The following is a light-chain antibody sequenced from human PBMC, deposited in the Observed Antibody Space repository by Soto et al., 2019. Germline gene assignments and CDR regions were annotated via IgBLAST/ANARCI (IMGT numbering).Light chain of an antibody. J-gene: IGLJ3*02. CDR2: DNN. CDR3: GTWDSSLSAGV. Sequence: QSVLTQPPSVSAAPGQKVTISCSGSSSNIGNNPVCWYQQLPGTAPKLLIYDNNKRPSGIPDRFSGSRSGTSATLGITGLQTGDEADYYCGTWDSSLSAGVFGGGTQLTVL. V-gene: IGLV1-51*01. CDR1: SSNIGNNP.